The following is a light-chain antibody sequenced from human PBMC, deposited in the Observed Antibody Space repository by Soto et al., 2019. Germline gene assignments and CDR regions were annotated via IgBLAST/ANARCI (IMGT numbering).Light chain of an antibody. J-gene: IGLJ3*02. CDR3: QSHDSSLNSWV. Sequence: QSVLTQPPSMSGAPGQRVTISCTGSSSNIGAGYDVHWYQHLPGTAPKLLIYGNTNRPSGVPDRFSGSKSGTSASLAITRLQAADEADYYCQSHDSSLNSWVFGGGTKVTVL. CDR2: GNT. V-gene: IGLV1-40*01. CDR1: SSNIGAGYD.